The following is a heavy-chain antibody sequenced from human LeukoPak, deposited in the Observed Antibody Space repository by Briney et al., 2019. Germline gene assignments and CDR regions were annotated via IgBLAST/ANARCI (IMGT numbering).Heavy chain of an antibody. CDR3: TTDPDGYCSGTSCSD. CDR2: IKSNTNGGTT. V-gene: IGHV3-15*01. Sequence: GGSLRLSCAVSGLTFSNVWMTWVRQAPGKGLEWVGRIKSNTNGGTTDYAAPVKGRFTISRDDSKNTLYLQMNSLKTEDTGFYYCTTDPDGYCSGTSCSDWGQGTLVTVSS. J-gene: IGHJ4*02. CDR1: GLTFSNVW. D-gene: IGHD2-2*01.